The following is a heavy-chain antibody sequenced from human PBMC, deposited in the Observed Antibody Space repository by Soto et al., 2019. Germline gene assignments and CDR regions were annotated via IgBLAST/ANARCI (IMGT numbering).Heavy chain of an antibody. Sequence: GGSRRRSCAASGFSFRSYYMNWVRQAPGRGLEWVSSISPSSSFLNYADSVKGRFTISRDNAKSSVNLQMNSLRAEDTAVYYCARVGTDYGSGSPYYSDYWGQGTLVTVSS. D-gene: IGHD3-10*01. CDR2: ISPSSSFL. V-gene: IGHV3-21*06. CDR1: GFSFRSYY. CDR3: ARVGTDYGSGSPYYSDY. J-gene: IGHJ4*02.